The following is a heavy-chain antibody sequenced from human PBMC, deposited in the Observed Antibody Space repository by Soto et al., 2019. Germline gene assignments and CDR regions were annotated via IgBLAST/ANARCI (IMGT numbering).Heavy chain of an antibody. D-gene: IGHD2-2*01. CDR2: IYTAGGT. CDR3: ARALPVAKGGFDP. V-gene: IGHV3-53*02. J-gene: IGHJ5*02. CDR1: GFTVSNTY. Sequence: EVQLVETGGGLIQPGGSLRLSCAASGFTVSNTYMTWVRQPPGKGLECVSVIYTAGGTNYADSVKGRFIISRDNSKNTLYLQMNSLRAEDTAVYYCARALPVAKGGFDPWCQGTLVTVSS.